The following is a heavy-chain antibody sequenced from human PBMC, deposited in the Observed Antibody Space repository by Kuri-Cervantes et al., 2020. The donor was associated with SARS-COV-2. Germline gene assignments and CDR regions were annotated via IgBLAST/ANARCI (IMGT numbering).Heavy chain of an antibody. CDR2: IYYSGST. CDR1: GGSISSYY. D-gene: IGHD2-15*01. CDR3: ARGDCSGGSCYGMDV. V-gene: IGHV4-59*01. Sequence: SETLSLTCTVSGGSISSYYWSWIRQPPGKGLEWIGYIYYSGSTNYNPSLKSRVTISVDTSKNQFSLKLSSVTAADTAVYYRARGDCSGGSCYGMDVWGQGTTVTVSS. J-gene: IGHJ6*02.